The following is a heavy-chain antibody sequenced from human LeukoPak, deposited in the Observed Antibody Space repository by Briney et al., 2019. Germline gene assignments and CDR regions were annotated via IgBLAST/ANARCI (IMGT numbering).Heavy chain of an antibody. CDR2: ISSSGSTI. Sequence: GGSLRLSCAASGFTFSDYYMSWIRQAPGKGLEWVSYISSSGSTIYYADSVKGRFTISRDNAKNSQYLQMNSLRAEDTAVYYCAKAPWRIAAAGTYFDYWGQGTLVTVSS. CDR3: AKAPWRIAAAGTYFDY. CDR1: GFTFSDYY. J-gene: IGHJ4*02. V-gene: IGHV3-11*01. D-gene: IGHD6-13*01.